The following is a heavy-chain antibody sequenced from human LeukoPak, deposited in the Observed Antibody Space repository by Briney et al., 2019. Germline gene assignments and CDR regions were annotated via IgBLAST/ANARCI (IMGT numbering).Heavy chain of an antibody. CDR3: ANLYGDSSNGMDV. D-gene: IGHD4-17*01. CDR2: ISASGGTT. J-gene: IGHJ6*02. CDR1: GFTFRSYA. V-gene: IGHV3-23*01. Sequence: SGGSLRLSCAASGFTFRSYAMTWVRQAPGKGLEWVSAISASGGTTYYADSVKGRFTISRDNSKNTLFLQMNSLRAEDTAVYFCANLYGDSSNGMDVWGQGTTVTVSS.